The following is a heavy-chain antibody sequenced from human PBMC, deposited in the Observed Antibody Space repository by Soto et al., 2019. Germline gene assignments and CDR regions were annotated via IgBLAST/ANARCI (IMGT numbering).Heavy chain of an antibody. V-gene: IGHV1-2*02. CDR1: GYTFTGYY. D-gene: IGHD6-13*01. J-gene: IGHJ5*02. Sequence: ASVKVSCKASGYTFTGYYMHWVRQAPGQGLEWMGWINPNSGGTNYAQKFQGRVTMTRDTSISTAYMELSRLRSDDTAVYYCARDLRASWSSSWYNWFDPWGQGTLVTVSS. CDR2: INPNSGGT. CDR3: ARDLRASWSSSWYNWFDP.